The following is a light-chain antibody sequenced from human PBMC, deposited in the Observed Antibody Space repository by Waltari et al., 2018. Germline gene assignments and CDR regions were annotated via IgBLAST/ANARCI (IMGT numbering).Light chain of an antibody. CDR2: GAS. Sequence: DIQMTQSPYSVYASVGDTVTITCRASQGISIWLAWYQQRPGRAPKLLIYGASSLQSGVPSRFSGSGSWTDFTLTITSLQPEDFATYYCQPAYSFPFTFGGGTRVEI. CDR3: QPAYSFPFT. V-gene: IGKV1D-12*01. CDR1: QGISIW. J-gene: IGKJ4*01.